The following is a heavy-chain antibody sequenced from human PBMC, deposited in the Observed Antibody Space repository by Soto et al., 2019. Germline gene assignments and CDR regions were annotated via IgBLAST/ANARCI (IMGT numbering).Heavy chain of an antibody. CDR2: IIPIFDTA. CDR1: GGTFRAFT. J-gene: IGHJ6*02. D-gene: IGHD1-1*01. Sequence: SVKVSCKASGGTFRAFTINWVRQAPGQRLEWMGGIIPIFDTANYAENFQGRVTITADESTSTSFLEVSSLRSEDTAVYYCARNGTLTGYSYGMDVWGQGTMVTVSS. V-gene: IGHV1-69*13. CDR3: ARNGTLTGYSYGMDV.